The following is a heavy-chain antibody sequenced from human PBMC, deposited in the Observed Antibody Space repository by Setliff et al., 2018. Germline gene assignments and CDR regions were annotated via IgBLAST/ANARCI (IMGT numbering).Heavy chain of an antibody. V-gene: IGHV4-39*07. CDR1: GGSICTTDYY. Sequence: PSETLSLTCTVSGGSICTTDYYWSGIRQATGKGLEWIGCVYYSGNTNYSPSLKSRVTMFVDTSTNQFSLMLYSVTAADTAIYYCASYDGSGYSEYSYFDYWGQGTLVTVSS. CDR3: ASYDGSGYSEYSYFDY. J-gene: IGHJ4*02. CDR2: VYYSGNT. D-gene: IGHD3-22*01.